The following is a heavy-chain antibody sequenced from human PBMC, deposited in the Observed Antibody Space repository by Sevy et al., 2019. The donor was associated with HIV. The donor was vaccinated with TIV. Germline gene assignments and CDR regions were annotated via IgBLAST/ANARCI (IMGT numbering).Heavy chain of an antibody. CDR1: GGSINSFF. J-gene: IGHJ4*02. CDR2: VYDSGNP. V-gene: IGHV4-59*01. D-gene: IGHD3-22*01. CDR3: AGGGGIYYDSRGFHPQYYFDS. Sequence: SETLSLTCAVSGGSINSFFWSWIRQSPGKGLEWIGYVYDSGNPEYNPSLRSRVTISVDTSKKQFSLNLSSVTAADTAVYYCAGGGGIYYDSRGFHPQYYFDSWGQGTLVTVSS.